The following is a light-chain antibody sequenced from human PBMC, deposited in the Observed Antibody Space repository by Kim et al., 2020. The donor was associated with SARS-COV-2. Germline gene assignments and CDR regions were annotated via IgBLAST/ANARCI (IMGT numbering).Light chain of an antibody. CDR2: QDN. Sequence: VYPGQTAGITCSGDKLGEKYACWYQQKPGQSPVLVIYQDNQRPSGIPERFSGSNSGNTATLTISGTQAMDEADYYCQAWDISTVVFGGGTQLTVL. J-gene: IGLJ2*01. CDR3: QAWDISTVV. CDR1: KLGEKY. V-gene: IGLV3-1*01.